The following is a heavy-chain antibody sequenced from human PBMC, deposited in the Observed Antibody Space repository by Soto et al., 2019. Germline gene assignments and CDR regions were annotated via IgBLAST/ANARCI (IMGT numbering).Heavy chain of an antibody. V-gene: IGHV3-23*01. CDR1: GFTFSSYA. CDR3: AKGSEPDTAMVEALDY. J-gene: IGHJ4*02. CDR2: ISGSGGST. Sequence: PGGSLRLSCAASGFTFSSYAMSWVRQAPGKGLEWVSAISGSGGSTYYADSVKGRFTISRDNSKNTLYLQMNSLRAEDTAVYYCAKGSEPDTAMVEALDYWGQGTLVTVSS. D-gene: IGHD5-18*01.